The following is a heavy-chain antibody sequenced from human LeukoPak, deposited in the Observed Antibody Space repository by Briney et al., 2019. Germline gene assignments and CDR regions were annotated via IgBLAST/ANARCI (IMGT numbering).Heavy chain of an antibody. V-gene: IGHV3-33*01. CDR3: ARVPYDGSGYYS. CDR2: IWYDGSNK. Sequence: GGSLRLPCAASGFTFSSYGMHWVRQAPGKGLEWVAVIWYDGSNKYYADSVKGRFTISRDNSKNTLYLQMNSLRAEDTAVYYCARVPYDGSGYYSWGQGTMVTVSS. J-gene: IGHJ3*01. D-gene: IGHD3-22*01. CDR1: GFTFSSYG.